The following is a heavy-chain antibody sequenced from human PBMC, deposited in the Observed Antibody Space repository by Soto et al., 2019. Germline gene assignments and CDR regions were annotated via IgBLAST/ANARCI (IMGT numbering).Heavy chain of an antibody. D-gene: IGHD2-2*03. V-gene: IGHV5-51*01. CDR3: ARFGYCSSTSCHRYYYYYGMDV. Sequence: PGESLKISCKGSGYSFTSYWIGWVRQMPGKGLEWMGIIYPGDSDTRYSPSFQGQVTISADKSISTAYLQWSSLKASDTAMYYCARFGYCSSTSCHRYYYYYGMDVWGQGTTVTVSS. J-gene: IGHJ6*02. CDR1: GYSFTSYW. CDR2: IYPGDSDT.